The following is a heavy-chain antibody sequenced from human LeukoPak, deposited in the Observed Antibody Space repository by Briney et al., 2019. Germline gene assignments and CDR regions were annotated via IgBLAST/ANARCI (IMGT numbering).Heavy chain of an antibody. CDR1: GFTFSSYA. CDR3: AKDEEVGATTGVEPDYFDY. CDR2: ISGSGGST. J-gene: IGHJ4*02. Sequence: GGSLRLSCAASGFTFSSYAMSWVRQAPGKGLEWVSAISGSGGSTYYADSVKGRFTISRDNSKNTLYLQMNSLRAEDTAVYYCAKDEEVGATTGVEPDYFDYWGQGTLVTVSS. D-gene: IGHD1-26*01. V-gene: IGHV3-23*01.